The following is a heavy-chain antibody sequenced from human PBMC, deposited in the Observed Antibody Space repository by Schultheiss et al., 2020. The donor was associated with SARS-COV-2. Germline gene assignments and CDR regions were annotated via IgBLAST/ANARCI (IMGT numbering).Heavy chain of an antibody. Sequence: GGSLRLSCAASGFTFSSYWMSWVRQAPGKGLEWVANIKQDGSEKYYVDSVKGRFTISRDNSKNTLYLQMNSLRAEDTAVYYCARDDYDFWSGYYHDYWGQGTLVTVSS. V-gene: IGHV3-7*01. D-gene: IGHD3-3*01. CDR3: ARDDYDFWSGYYHDY. CDR2: IKQDGSEK. CDR1: GFTFSSYW. J-gene: IGHJ4*02.